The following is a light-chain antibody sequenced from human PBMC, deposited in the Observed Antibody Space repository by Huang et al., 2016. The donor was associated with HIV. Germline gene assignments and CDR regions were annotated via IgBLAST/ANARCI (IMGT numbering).Light chain of an antibody. CDR1: QSDPGN. CDR3: QQYNNWPRT. Sequence: EIVMTQSPATLSVSPGERAPLSCRASQSDPGNLAWYQQKPGQAPRLLIYGASTRATGNAARFNASGSGTEFTLTINSLQSEDFAVYYCQQYNNWPRTFGPGTKVDVK. J-gene: IGKJ3*01. V-gene: IGKV3-15*01. CDR2: GAS.